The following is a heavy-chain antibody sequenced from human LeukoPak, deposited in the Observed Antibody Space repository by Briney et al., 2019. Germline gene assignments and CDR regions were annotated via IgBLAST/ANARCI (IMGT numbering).Heavy chain of an antibody. CDR2: ISGDGGST. CDR1: GFTFDDYA. V-gene: IGHV3-43*02. Sequence: GGSLRLSCAASGFTFDDYAMHWVRQVPEKGLEWVSLISGDGGSTYYADSVKGRFTISRDNSKNSLYLQMNSLRTEDTAFYYCAKESKYHYYGMDVWGQGTTVTVSS. J-gene: IGHJ6*02. D-gene: IGHD2-2*01. CDR3: AKESKYHYYGMDV.